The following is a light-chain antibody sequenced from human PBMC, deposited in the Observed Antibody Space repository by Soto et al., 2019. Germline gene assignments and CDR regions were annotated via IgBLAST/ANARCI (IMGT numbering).Light chain of an antibody. Sequence: EIVLTQYPATLSVSPGERVTLSCRASQSISSNLAWYQQKPGQAPRLLIYAASTRAAGLPARFSGSGSGTEFSLTISSLQSEDFAVYYCQQYNNWPPERTFGQGTKVEIK. CDR1: QSISSN. J-gene: IGKJ1*01. V-gene: IGKV3-15*01. CDR3: QQYNNWPPERT. CDR2: AAS.